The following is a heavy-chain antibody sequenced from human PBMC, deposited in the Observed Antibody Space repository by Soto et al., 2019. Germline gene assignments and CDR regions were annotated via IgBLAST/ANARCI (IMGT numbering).Heavy chain of an antibody. V-gene: IGHV5-51*01. J-gene: IGHJ6*02. Sequence: PGESLKISCKGSGYSFINYWIGWVRQMPGKGLEWMGIIHPGDSDTKYSPSFQGQVTISVDKAIRTAYLQWSSLKASDTAMYYCARQRERITMFRGVGGDYYGMDVWGQGTTVTSP. CDR1: GYSFINYW. CDR2: IHPGDSDT. D-gene: IGHD3-10*01. CDR3: ARQRERITMFRGVGGDYYGMDV.